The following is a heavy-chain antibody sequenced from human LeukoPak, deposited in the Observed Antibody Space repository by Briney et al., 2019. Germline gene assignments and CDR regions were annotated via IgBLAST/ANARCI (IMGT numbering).Heavy chain of an antibody. CDR3: ARDLRKVGATPLNY. V-gene: IGHV1-2*02. D-gene: IGHD1-26*01. Sequence: ASVNVSCKASGYTFTVYYMHWVRQAPGQGLEWMGWINPNSGGTNYAQKFQGRVTMTRDTSISTAYMELSRLRSDDTAVYYCARDLRKVGATPLNYWGQGTLVTVSS. CDR2: INPNSGGT. J-gene: IGHJ4*02. CDR1: GYTFTVYY.